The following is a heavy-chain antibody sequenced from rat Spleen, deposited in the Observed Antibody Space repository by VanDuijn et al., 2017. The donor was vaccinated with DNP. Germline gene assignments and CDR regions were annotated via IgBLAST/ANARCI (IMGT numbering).Heavy chain of an antibody. V-gene: IGHV2-16*01. Sequence: QVQLKESGPGLVQPSQTLFLTCTVSGFSLTSYGVSWVRQPPGKGLEWMGRIQNGGSTDYNSALKSRLSISRDTSKSQVFLKMNSLQTEDTAMYFCARAHNSGQIGDYFDYWGQGVMVTVSS. CDR1: GFSLTSYG. J-gene: IGHJ2*01. CDR2: IQNGGST. CDR3: ARAHNSGQIGDYFDY. D-gene: IGHD4-3*01.